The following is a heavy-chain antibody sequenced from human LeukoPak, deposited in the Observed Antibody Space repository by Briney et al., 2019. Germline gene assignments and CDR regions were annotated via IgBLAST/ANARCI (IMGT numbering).Heavy chain of an antibody. CDR1: GFTFSSYG. Sequence: PGGSLRLSCAASGFTFSSYGMHWVRQAPGKGLEWVAVISYDGSNKYYADSVKGRFTISRDNSKNTLYLQMNSLRPEDTAVYYCAKDQHYDSNSLDVWGPGTTVTVSS. D-gene: IGHD3-22*01. CDR3: AKDQHYDSNSLDV. CDR2: ISYDGSNK. J-gene: IGHJ6*02. V-gene: IGHV3-30*18.